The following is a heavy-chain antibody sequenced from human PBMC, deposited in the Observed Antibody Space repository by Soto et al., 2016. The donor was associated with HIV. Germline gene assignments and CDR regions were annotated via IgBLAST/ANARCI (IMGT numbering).Heavy chain of an antibody. J-gene: IGHJ3*01. CDR1: GYTFTGYY. CDR2: INPKNGVT. V-gene: IGHV1-2*02. D-gene: IGHD3-10*01. Sequence: QVQLVQSGAEVKKPGASAKVSCKASGYTFTGYYMHWVRQAPGQGLEWMGWINPKNGVTDSAQKFQGRVTMTRDTSITNLYMELGSLTSGDSAVYYCARGAAGGSGAGNAFDVWGQGTLVTVSS. CDR3: ARGAAGGSGAGNAFDV.